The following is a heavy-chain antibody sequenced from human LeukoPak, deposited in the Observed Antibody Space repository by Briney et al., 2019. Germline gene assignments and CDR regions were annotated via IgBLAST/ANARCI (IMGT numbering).Heavy chain of an antibody. CDR3: ARDLIGYSAY. J-gene: IGHJ4*02. CDR2: INQDEGQK. V-gene: IGHV3-7*05. D-gene: IGHD1-26*01. CDR1: GFTFSTYW. Sequence: GGSLRLSCGASGFTFSTYWMSWVRQAPGKGLEWVANINQDEGQKYYVDSVKGRFTISRDNAKNSLYLQMNSLRAEDTAVYYCARDLIGYSAYWGQGTLVTVSS.